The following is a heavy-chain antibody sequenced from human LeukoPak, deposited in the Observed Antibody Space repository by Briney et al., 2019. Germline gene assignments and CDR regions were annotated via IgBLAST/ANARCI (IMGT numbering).Heavy chain of an antibody. CDR1: GFTVSGNY. J-gene: IGHJ4*02. Sequence: GGSLRLSCAVSGFTVSGNYMSWVRQAPGKGLEWVSVIYSGGTTYYADSVKGRFTISRDKSKNTLYLQMTSLRAEDTAVYYCARGYNGYDPFDYWGQGTLVTVSS. D-gene: IGHD5-12*01. V-gene: IGHV3-66*01. CDR2: IYSGGTT. CDR3: ARGYNGYDPFDY.